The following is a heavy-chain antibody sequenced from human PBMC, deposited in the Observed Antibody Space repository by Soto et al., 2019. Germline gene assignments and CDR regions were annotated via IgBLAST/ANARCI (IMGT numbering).Heavy chain of an antibody. CDR2: ISGSGDST. CDR1: GFTFSDYT. Sequence: GGSLRLSCATSGFTFSDYTMTWVRQAPGKGLEWVSAISGSGDSTYYADSVKGRFTISRDNSKNTLYLQMNSLRAADTAVYYCADDINDLIQQFPHWGQGALVTVS. V-gene: IGHV3-23*01. J-gene: IGHJ1*01. CDR3: ADDINDLIQQFPH. D-gene: IGHD1-1*01.